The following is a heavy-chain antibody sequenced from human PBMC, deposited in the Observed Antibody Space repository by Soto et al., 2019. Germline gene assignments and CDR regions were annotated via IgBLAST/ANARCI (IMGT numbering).Heavy chain of an antibody. Sequence: QVQLQQWGAGLLKPSETLSLTCAAHNGSFTDYFWTWIRQSPGRGLEWIGEINHRGGATYNPSLRSRVTISIDTSKNHFSLSLRSLTAPDTAVYYCVARGMTYDFLSGLHPFDPWGHGTLVTVSS. J-gene: IGHJ5*02. V-gene: IGHV4-34*02. D-gene: IGHD3-3*01. CDR2: INHRGGA. CDR3: VARGMTYDFLSGLHPFDP. CDR1: NGSFTDYF.